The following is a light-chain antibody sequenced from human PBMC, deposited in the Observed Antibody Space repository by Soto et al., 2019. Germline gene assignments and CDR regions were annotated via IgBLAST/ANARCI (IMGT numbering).Light chain of an antibody. V-gene: IGLV2-14*01. CDR3: SSYTTSYFYV. CDR2: GVG. Sequence: QSVLTQPASVSGSPGQSITISCTGSSSDVGAYNYVSWYLQHPGKAPKLLIYGVGNRPSGVSARFSGSKSGNTASLTISGLQAEDEAHYYCSSYTTSYFYVFGPGTKVTVL. J-gene: IGLJ1*01. CDR1: SSDVGAYNY.